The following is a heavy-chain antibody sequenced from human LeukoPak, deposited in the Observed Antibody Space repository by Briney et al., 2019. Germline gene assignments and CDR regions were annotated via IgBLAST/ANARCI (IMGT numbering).Heavy chain of an antibody. D-gene: IGHD6-19*01. CDR2: ISAYNGNT. CDR1: GHTFTSYG. Sequence: ASVNVSCTASGHTFTSYGISWVRQAPGQGLEWMGWISAYNGNTNYAQKLQGRVTITTDTSTSTAYMEPRSLRSDDPAVYYCARDIEVPPSLSQWLAPDYWGQGTLVTVSS. J-gene: IGHJ4*02. V-gene: IGHV1-18*01. CDR3: ARDIEVPPSLSQWLAPDY.